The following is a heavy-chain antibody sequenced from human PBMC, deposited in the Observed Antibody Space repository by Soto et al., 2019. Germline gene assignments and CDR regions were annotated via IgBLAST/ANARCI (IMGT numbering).Heavy chain of an antibody. V-gene: IGHV3-9*01. CDR1: GFTFHTSA. CDR3: AKDLPPRGVTTLRGYFDY. CDR2: ISWNSGSI. D-gene: IGHD4-17*01. Sequence: PLKLSCADSGFTFHTSALRRAQHNPGKGQEWVSGISWNSGSIGYADSVKGRFTISRDNAKNTLYLQMNSLRAEDTALYYCAKDLPPRGVTTLRGYFDYWGQGTLVTVSS. J-gene: IGHJ4*02.